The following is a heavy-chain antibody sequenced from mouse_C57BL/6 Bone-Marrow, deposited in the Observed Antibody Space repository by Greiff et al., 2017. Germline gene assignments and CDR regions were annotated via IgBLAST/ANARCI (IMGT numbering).Heavy chain of an antibody. V-gene: IGHV1-81*01. Sequence: QVQLQQSGAELARPGASVKLSCKASGYTFTSYGISWVKQRPGPGLEWIGEIYPRSGNTYYNEKFKGKATLTADKSSSTAYMELRSLTSEDSAVYFWARFHYYYGSSYDEYWGQGTTLTVSS. J-gene: IGHJ2*01. D-gene: IGHD1-1*01. CDR3: ARFHYYYGSSYDEY. CDR2: IYPRSGNT. CDR1: GYTFTSYG.